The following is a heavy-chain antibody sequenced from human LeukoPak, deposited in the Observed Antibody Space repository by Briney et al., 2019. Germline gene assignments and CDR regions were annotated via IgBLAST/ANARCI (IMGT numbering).Heavy chain of an antibody. CDR2: IYTSGST. Sequence: SETLSLTCTVSGGSISSGSYYWSWIRQPAGKGLEWIGRIYTSGSTNYNPSLKSRVTISVDTSKNQFSLKLSSVTAADTAVYYCARDCGGDCYLGRAKYFQHWGQGTLVTVSS. D-gene: IGHD2-21*01. CDR3: ARDCGGDCYLGRAKYFQH. CDR1: GGSISSGSYY. V-gene: IGHV4-61*02. J-gene: IGHJ1*01.